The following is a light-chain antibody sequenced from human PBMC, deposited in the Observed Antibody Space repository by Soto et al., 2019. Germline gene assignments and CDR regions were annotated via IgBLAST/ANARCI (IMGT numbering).Light chain of an antibody. CDR3: MQGTHWPWT. CDR1: QSLGYSDGNTY. J-gene: IGKJ1*01. CDR2: EVS. V-gene: IGKV2-30*01. Sequence: DVDMTQSPLSLPVTLGQPASISCRSSQSLGYSDGNTYLSWFQQRPGQSPRRLIYEVSNRESGVPDRFSGSGSGTDFTLKISRVEAEDVGVYYCMQGTHWPWTFGQGTKVEIK.